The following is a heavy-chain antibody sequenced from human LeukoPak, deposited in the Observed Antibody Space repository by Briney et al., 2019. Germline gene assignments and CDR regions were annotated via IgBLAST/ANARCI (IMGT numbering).Heavy chain of an antibody. CDR1: GFTFSNYA. J-gene: IGHJ4*02. Sequence: GGSLRLSCAASGFTFSNYAMSWVRQAPGKGLEWVSSLNGRGDSPYYADSVKGRFTISRDNSKNTLYLQMHSLRVEDTAVYYCAKGPHRDYWGQGTPLTVSS. CDR2: LNGRGDSP. V-gene: IGHV3-23*01. CDR3: AKGPHRDY.